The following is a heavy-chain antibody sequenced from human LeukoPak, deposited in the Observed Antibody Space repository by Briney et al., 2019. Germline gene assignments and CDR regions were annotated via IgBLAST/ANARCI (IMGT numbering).Heavy chain of an antibody. J-gene: IGHJ6*03. CDR1: GFIFNNYD. D-gene: IGHD2-2*01. CDR3: AKQGELVVPAAFHYYYMDV. CDR2: IQYAGSDK. Sequence: GGSLRLSCTASGFIFNNYDMHWVRQAPGKGLEWVAFIQYAGSDKYYTDSVKGRFTISRDNSMNTLYLQVNSLRAEDTAVYYCAKQGELVVPAAFHYYYMDVWGKGTTVTVSS. V-gene: IGHV3-30*02.